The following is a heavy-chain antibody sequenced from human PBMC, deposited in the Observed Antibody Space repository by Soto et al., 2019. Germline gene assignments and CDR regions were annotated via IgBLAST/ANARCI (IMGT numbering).Heavy chain of an antibody. CDR2: IIPVFGTT. Sequence: QEQLVQSGAEVKKPGSSVKVSCKDSGGLFSSVAISWVRQAPGQGLEWMGGIIPVFGTTNYAQKFQGRVTITADEPTNTAYMELGSLTSDDTAMYYCASGGGSYVWVNEFWGQGTPVTVSS. CDR1: GGLFSSVA. CDR3: ASGGGSYVWVNEF. V-gene: IGHV1-69*01. D-gene: IGHD3-16*01. J-gene: IGHJ4*02.